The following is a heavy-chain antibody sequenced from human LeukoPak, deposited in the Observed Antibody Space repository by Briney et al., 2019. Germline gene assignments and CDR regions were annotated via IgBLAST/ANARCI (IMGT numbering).Heavy chain of an antibody. D-gene: IGHD4/OR15-4a*01. CDR1: GFTFSSYG. Sequence: GRSLRLSCAASGFTFSSYGMHWVRQAPGKGLEWVAVIWYDGSNKYYADSVKGRFTISRDNAKNSLYLQMNSLRAEDTAVYYCARDSAPGDYGLGCWGQGTLVTVSS. V-gene: IGHV3-33*01. J-gene: IGHJ4*02. CDR3: ARDSAPGDYGLGC. CDR2: IWYDGSNK.